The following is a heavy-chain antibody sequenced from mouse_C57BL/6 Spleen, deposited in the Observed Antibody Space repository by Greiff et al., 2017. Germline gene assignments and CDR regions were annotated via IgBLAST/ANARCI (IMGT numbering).Heavy chain of an antibody. CDR1: GYAFSSYW. J-gene: IGHJ4*01. V-gene: IGHV1-80*01. CDR2: IYPGDGDT. D-gene: IGHD1-1*01. CDR3: ARGGELLRYDYAMDY. Sequence: VQLQQSGAELVKPGASVKISCKASGYAFSSYWMNWVKQRPGKGLEWIGQIYPGDGDTNYNGKFKGKATLTADKSSSTAYMQLSSLTSEDSAVYFCARGGELLRYDYAMDYWGQGTSVTVAS.